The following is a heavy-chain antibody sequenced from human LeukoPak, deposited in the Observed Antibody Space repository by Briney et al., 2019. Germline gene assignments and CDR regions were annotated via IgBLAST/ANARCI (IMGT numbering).Heavy chain of an antibody. V-gene: IGHV3-33*01. Sequence: GSLRLSCAASGFTFSSYGMHWVRQAPGKGLEWVAVIWYDGSNKYYADSVKGRFTISRDNSKNTLYLQMNSLRAEDTAVYYCAREVHTGYYLDYWGQETPVTVSS. CDR1: GFTFSSYG. CDR3: AREVHTGYYLDY. CDR2: IWYDGSNK. J-gene: IGHJ4*02. D-gene: IGHD3-9*01.